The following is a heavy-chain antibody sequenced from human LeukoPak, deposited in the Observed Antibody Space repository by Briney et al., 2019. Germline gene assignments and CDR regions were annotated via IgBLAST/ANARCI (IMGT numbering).Heavy chain of an antibody. D-gene: IGHD6-13*01. Sequence: ASVKVSCKASGYTFTGYYMHWVRQAPGQGLEWMGWINPNSGGTNYAQKLQGRVTMTTDTSTSTAYMELRSLRSDDTAVYYCARDLGIAAAGFFLYFDYWGQGTLVTVSS. J-gene: IGHJ4*02. CDR2: INPNSGGT. CDR3: ARDLGIAAAGFFLYFDY. V-gene: IGHV1-2*02. CDR1: GYTFTGYY.